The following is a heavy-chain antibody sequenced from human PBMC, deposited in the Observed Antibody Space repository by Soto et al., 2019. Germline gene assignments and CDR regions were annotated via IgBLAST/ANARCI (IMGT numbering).Heavy chain of an antibody. J-gene: IGHJ6*02. CDR2: ISYDGSNK. D-gene: IGHD3-10*01. V-gene: IGHV3-30-3*01. CDR1: GFTFSSYA. Sequence: PGGSLRLSCAASGFTFSSYAMHWVRQAPGKGLEWVAVISYDGSNKYYADSVKGRFTISRDNSKNTLYLQMNSLRAEDTAVYYCARDRDTMVRGGNDYYYGMDVWGQGTTVTVSS. CDR3: ARDRDTMVRGGNDYYYGMDV.